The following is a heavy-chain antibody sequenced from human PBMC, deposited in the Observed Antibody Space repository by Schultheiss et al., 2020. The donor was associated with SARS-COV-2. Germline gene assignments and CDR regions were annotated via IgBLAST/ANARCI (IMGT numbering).Heavy chain of an antibody. CDR2: ISSSSSTI. V-gene: IGHV3-48*01. D-gene: IGHD1-7*01. CDR1: GFTFSTYN. Sequence: GESLKISCAASGFTFSTYNMNWVRQAPGRGLEWVSYISSSSSTIYYGDSVKGRFTVSRDNAKNSLYLQMNSLRAEDTAVYYCARAKDPNWNYARPFDPWGQGTLVTVSS. CDR3: ARAKDPNWNYARPFDP. J-gene: IGHJ5*02.